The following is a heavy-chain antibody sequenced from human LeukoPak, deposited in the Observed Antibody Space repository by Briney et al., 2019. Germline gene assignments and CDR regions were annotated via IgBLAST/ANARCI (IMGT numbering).Heavy chain of an antibody. Sequence: SETLSLTCAVYGGSFSGYYWSWIRQPPGKGLEWIGEINHSGSTNYNPSLKSRVTISVDTSKNQFSLKLSSVTAADTAVYYCARGTDSSGYYRLFDYWGQGTLVTVSS. CDR1: GGSFSGYY. CDR2: INHSGST. CDR3: ARGTDSSGYYRLFDY. D-gene: IGHD3-22*01. J-gene: IGHJ4*02. V-gene: IGHV4-34*01.